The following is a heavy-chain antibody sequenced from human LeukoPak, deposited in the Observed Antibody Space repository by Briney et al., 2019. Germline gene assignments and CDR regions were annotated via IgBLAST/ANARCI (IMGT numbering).Heavy chain of an antibody. D-gene: IGHD1-14*01. CDR3: ARDRGDRVFDI. CDR2: ISSSSSYI. Sequence: GGSLRLSCAASGFTFSSYSMNWVRQAPGKGLEWVSSISSSSSYIYYVDSVKGRFTISRDNAKNSLYLQMNSLRAEDTAVYYCARDRGDRVFDIWGQGTMVTVSS. CDR1: GFTFSSYS. V-gene: IGHV3-21*01. J-gene: IGHJ3*02.